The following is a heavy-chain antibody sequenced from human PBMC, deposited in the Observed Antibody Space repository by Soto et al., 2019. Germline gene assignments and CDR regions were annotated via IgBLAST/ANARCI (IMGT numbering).Heavy chain of an antibody. J-gene: IGHJ3*02. CDR2: IYYSGST. CDR3: ARHFPYYYDSSGYYYDGAFDI. V-gene: IGHV4-59*08. CDR1: KGSSTRCS. D-gene: IGHD3-22*01. Sequence: SVWKGSSTRCSPSCIRPPTGKGLEWIGYIYYSGSTNYNPSLKSRVTISVDTSKNQFSLKLSSVTAADTAVYYCARHFPYYYDSSGYYYDGAFDIWGQGTMVTVSS.